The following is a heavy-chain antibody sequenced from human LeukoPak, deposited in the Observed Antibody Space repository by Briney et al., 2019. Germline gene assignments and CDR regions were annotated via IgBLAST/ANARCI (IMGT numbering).Heavy chain of an antibody. CDR2: ISYDGSNK. CDR1: GFTFSIYS. V-gene: IGHV3-30*18. Sequence: GGSLRLSRAASGFTFSIYSMNWVRQAPGKGLEWVAVISYDGSNKYYADSVKGRFTISRDNSKNTLYLQMNSLRAEDTAVYYCAKNKYYYDSSGSMAFDIWGQGTMVTVSS. J-gene: IGHJ3*02. CDR3: AKNKYYYDSSGSMAFDI. D-gene: IGHD3-22*01.